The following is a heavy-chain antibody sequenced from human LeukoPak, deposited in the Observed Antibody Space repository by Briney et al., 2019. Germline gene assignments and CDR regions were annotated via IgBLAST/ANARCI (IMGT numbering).Heavy chain of an antibody. CDR2: IKSKTDGGTT. CDR3: TTGTRYCSGGSCYSFSRSGFDY. J-gene: IGHJ4*02. D-gene: IGHD2-15*01. V-gene: IGHV3-15*01. CDR1: GFTFSNAW. Sequence: GGSLRLSCAASGFTFSNAWMSWVRQAPGKGLEWVGRIKSKTDGGTTDYAAPVKGRFTISRDDSKNTLYLQMNSLKTEDTAVYYCTTGTRYCSGGSCYSFSRSGFDYWGQGTLVTVSS.